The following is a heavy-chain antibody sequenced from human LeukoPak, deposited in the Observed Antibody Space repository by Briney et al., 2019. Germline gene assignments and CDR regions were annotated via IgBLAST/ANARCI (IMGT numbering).Heavy chain of an antibody. J-gene: IGHJ5*02. D-gene: IGHD6-13*01. Sequence: GASVKVSCKASGYTFTSYGISWVRQAPGQGLEWMGWISAYNGNTNYAQKLQGRVTMTTDTSTSTAYMELRSLRSDDTAVYYCARDKGLARSYYFRGIAAAGSWFDPWGQGTLVTVSS. V-gene: IGHV1-18*01. CDR1: GYTFTSYG. CDR3: ARDKGLARSYYFRGIAAAGSWFDP. CDR2: ISAYNGNT.